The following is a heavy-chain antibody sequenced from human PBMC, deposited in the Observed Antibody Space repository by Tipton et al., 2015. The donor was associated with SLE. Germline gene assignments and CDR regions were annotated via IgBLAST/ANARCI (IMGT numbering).Heavy chain of an antibody. CDR3: ARDLWEYDFWSGYYPNYYYYYGMDV. D-gene: IGHD3-3*01. Sequence: TLSLTCTVSGGSISSYYWSWIRQPPGKGLEWIGYIYYSGSTDYNPSLKSRVTISVDTSKNQFSLKLSSVTAADTAVYYCARDLWEYDFWSGYYPNYYYYYGMDVWGQGTTVTVSS. CDR2: IYYSGST. J-gene: IGHJ6*02. CDR1: GGSISSYY. V-gene: IGHV4-59*01.